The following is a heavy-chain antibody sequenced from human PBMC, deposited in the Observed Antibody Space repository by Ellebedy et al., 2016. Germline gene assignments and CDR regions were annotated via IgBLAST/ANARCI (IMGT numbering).Heavy chain of an antibody. CDR1: GGSVSSGNYF. CDR2: IYNSGSA. Sequence: SETLSLTXTVSGGSVSSGNYFWSWIRQPPGKGLEWIGYIYNSGSAYYNPSLTRRVTISADTSKNQFSLKLSSVTAADTAVYFCARAFASADATWGQGTLVTVSS. CDR3: ARAFASADAT. J-gene: IGHJ5*02. D-gene: IGHD6-13*01. V-gene: IGHV4-30-4*08.